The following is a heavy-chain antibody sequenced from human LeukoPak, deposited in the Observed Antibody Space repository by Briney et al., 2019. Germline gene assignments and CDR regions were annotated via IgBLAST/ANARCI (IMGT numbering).Heavy chain of an antibody. CDR2: ISWNSGSI. CDR3: AKGHEYYYDSSGYYLSYDAFDI. Sequence: PGGSLRLSCAASGFTFDGYALHWVRQAPGKGLEWVSGISWNSGSIGYADSVKGRFTISRDNAKNSLYLQMNSLRAEDMALYYCAKGHEYYYDSSGYYLSYDAFDIWGQGTMVTVSS. D-gene: IGHD3-22*01. CDR1: GFTFDGYA. J-gene: IGHJ3*02. V-gene: IGHV3-9*03.